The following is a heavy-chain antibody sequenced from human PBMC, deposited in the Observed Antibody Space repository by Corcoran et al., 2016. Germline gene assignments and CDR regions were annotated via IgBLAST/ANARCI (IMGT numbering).Heavy chain of an antibody. J-gene: IGHJ5*02. V-gene: IGHV1-46*01. Sequence: QVQLVQSGAEVKKPGASVKVSCKASGYTFTSYYMHWVRQAPGQGLEWMGIINPSGGSTSNAQEFQCRVTMTRDTSTSPVYMDLSSLRSGETAVYYCAREANCSSTSCYYDGYWFDPWGHGTLVTVSS. CDR3: AREANCSSTSCYYDGYWFDP. CDR2: INPSGGST. D-gene: IGHD2-2*01. CDR1: GYTFTSYY.